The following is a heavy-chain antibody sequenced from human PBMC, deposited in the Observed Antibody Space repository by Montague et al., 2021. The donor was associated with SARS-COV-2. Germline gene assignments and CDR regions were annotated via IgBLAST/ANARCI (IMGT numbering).Heavy chain of an antibody. CDR1: GGSFTGYS. CDR3: ASRGSSSWHGFEY. Sequence: SETLSLTCAVDGGSFTGYSWNWIRQPPGKGLEWIGEVKHPGGTNYNPSLKSRVTISIDMSKNQFSLNLGSVTAADTAVYYCASRGSSSWHGFEYWGQGTLVTVSS. J-gene: IGHJ4*02. V-gene: IGHV4-34*01. CDR2: VKHPGGT. D-gene: IGHD2-15*01.